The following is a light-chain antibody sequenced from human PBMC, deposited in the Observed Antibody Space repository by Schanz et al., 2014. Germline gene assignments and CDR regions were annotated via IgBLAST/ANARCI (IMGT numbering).Light chain of an antibody. CDR3: SSYAGSINWV. CDR1: SSDVGGYNY. J-gene: IGLJ3*02. Sequence: QSALTQPASVSGSPGQSITISCTGTSSDVGGYNYVSWYQQHPGKAPKLMIYDVSNRPSGVPDRFSGSKSGNTASLTISGLQAEDDADYYCSSYAGSINWVFGGGTKLTVL. CDR2: DVS. V-gene: IGLV2-8*01.